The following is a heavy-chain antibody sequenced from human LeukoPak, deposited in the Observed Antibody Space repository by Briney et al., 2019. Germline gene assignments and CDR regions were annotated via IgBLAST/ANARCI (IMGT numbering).Heavy chain of an antibody. CDR1: GYTFTGYY. V-gene: IGHV1-2*02. CDR2: INPNSGGT. J-gene: IGHJ4*02. D-gene: IGHD3-22*01. CDR3: ARSFDSGYIDY. Sequence: LVASVKVSCKASGYTFTGYYMHWVRQAPGQGLEWMGWINPNSGGTNYAQKFQGRVTMTTDTSTNTAYMELRSLRSDDTAVYYCARSFDSGYIDYWGQGTLVTVSS.